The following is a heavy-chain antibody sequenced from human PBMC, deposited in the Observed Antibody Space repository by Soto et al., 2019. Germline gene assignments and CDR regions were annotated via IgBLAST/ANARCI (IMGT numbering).Heavy chain of an antibody. V-gene: IGHV3-72*01. CDR2: TRNKANSYTT. J-gene: IGHJ4*02. CDR3: VRVRGGGTYHFDY. CDR1: GFTFSDHY. D-gene: IGHD3-10*01. Sequence: EVQLVESGGGLVQPGGSLRLSCEASGFTFSDHYMDWVRQAPGKGLEWVGRTRNKANSYTTEYAASVKGRFTISRDDSKNSLYLQMNSLKTDDTAVYYCVRVRGGGTYHFDYWGQGTLVTVSS.